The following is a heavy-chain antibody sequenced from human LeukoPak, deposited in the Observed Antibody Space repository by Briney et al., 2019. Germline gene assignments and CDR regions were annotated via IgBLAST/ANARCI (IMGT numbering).Heavy chain of an antibody. D-gene: IGHD3-10*01. V-gene: IGHV3-7*01. CDR1: GFTFSTSW. CDR2: IKQHGSEI. Sequence: GGSLRLSCAASGFTFSTSWMNWVRRAPVKGLEWVALIKQHGSEIYYADSVKGRFTISRDDAASSLYLQMHSLRAEDTAVYYCATDRGTYWGQGTLVTVSS. CDR3: ATDRGTY. J-gene: IGHJ4*02.